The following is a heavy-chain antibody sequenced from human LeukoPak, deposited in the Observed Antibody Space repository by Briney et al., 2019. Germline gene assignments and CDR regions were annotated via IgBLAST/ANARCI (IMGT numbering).Heavy chain of an antibody. D-gene: IGHD3-16*01. V-gene: IGHV4-31*03. Sequence: PSETLSLTCTVSGGSISSGGYYWSWIRQHPGKGLEWIGYIYYSGSIYYNPSLKSRVTISVDTSKNQFSLKLSSVTAADTAVYYCARGRLTLMITFGYEDAFDIWGQGTMVTVSS. CDR1: GGSISSGGYY. CDR3: ARGRLTLMITFGYEDAFDI. CDR2: IYYSGSI. J-gene: IGHJ3*02.